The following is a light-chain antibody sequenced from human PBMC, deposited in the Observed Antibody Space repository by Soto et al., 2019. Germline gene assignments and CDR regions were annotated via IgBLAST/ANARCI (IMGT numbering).Light chain of an antibody. CDR1: SSDVGGYNY. V-gene: IGLV2-11*01. Sequence: QSALTQPRSVCGSPGQSVTISCTGTSSDVGGYNYVSWYQQHPGTVPKLMIYDVSNRPSGVPDRFSGSKSGNTASLTISGLQAEDEADYYCCSYAGGHTSLLFGGGTKVTV. CDR2: DVS. CDR3: CSYAGGHTSLL. J-gene: IGLJ2*01.